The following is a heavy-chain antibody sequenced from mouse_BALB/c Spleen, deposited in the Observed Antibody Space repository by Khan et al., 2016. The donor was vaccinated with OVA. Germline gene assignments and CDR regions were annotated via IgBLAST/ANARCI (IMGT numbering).Heavy chain of an antibody. CDR3: ARADYRYDGYYAMDY. CDR2: IWGGGGT. D-gene: IGHD2-14*01. Sequence: QVQLKQSGPGLVAPSQSLSITCTVSGFSLSRYNIHWVRQPPGKGLEWLGMIWGGGGTDYNSTLKSRLSISTDNSKSQVFLKMNSLQTDDSAMYYCARADYRYDGYYAMDYWGQGTSVTVSS. J-gene: IGHJ4*01. CDR1: GFSLSRYN. V-gene: IGHV2-6-4*01.